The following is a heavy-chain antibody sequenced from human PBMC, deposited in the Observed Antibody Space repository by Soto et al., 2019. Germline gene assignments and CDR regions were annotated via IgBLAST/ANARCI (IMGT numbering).Heavy chain of an antibody. Sequence: GGSLRLSCAASGFTFSSYSMNWVRQAPGKGLEWVSSISSSSSYIYYADSVKGRFTISRDNAKNSLYLQMNSLRAEDTAVYYCARDWSGDFWSGYPSGDFDYWGQGTLVTVSS. V-gene: IGHV3-21*01. D-gene: IGHD3-3*01. CDR3: ARDWSGDFWSGYPSGDFDY. J-gene: IGHJ4*02. CDR1: GFTFSSYS. CDR2: ISSSSSYI.